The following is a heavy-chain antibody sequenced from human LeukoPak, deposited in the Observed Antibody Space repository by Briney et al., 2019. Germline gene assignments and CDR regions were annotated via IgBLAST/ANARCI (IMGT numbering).Heavy chain of an antibody. CDR2: VYPGDSDA. CDR1: GFSFTGYW. V-gene: IGHV5-51*01. CDR3: AGHSSTGIDY. J-gene: IGHJ4*02. Sequence: GESLKISCQASGFSFTGYWIGWVRQMHGKGLEWMGIVYPGDSDARYSPSFQGQVTMSADESIRTAYLQWGTLKASDTAMYYCAGHSSTGIDYWGQGTLVTVSS. D-gene: IGHD2-2*01.